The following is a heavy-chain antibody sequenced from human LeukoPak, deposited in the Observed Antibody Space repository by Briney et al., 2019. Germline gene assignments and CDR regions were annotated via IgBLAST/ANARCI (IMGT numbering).Heavy chain of an antibody. V-gene: IGHV1-18*04. CDR1: GYTFTSYY. D-gene: IGHD3-16*01. CDR2: ISAFNYII. Sequence: ASVKVSCKASGYTFTSYYMHWVRQAPGQGLEWMGWISAFNYIIEYAQKFQGRVTMTQDTATSTAYMELRSLTSDDTAVFYCTRGSSISAQGDTWGQGTLVSVSS. CDR3: TRGSSISAQGDT. J-gene: IGHJ4*02.